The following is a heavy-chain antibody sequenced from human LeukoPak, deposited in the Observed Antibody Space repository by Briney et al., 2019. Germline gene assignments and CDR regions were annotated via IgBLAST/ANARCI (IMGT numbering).Heavy chain of an antibody. Sequence: ASVKVSCKASGYTFTSYGISWVRQAPGQGLEWMGWINPNSGGTNYAQKFQGRVTMTRDTSISTAYMELSRLRSDDTAVYYCARGGVGFGLYFDYWGQGTLVTVSS. CDR1: GYTFTSYG. V-gene: IGHV1-2*02. CDR2: INPNSGGT. D-gene: IGHD3-10*01. CDR3: ARGGVGFGLYFDY. J-gene: IGHJ4*02.